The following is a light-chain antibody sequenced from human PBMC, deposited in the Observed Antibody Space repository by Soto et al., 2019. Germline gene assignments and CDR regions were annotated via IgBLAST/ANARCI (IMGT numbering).Light chain of an antibody. V-gene: IGLV1-44*01. J-gene: IGLJ2*01. CDR3: AAWDDSLNGVV. Sequence: QPVLTQPPSASGTPGQRVTISCSGSTSNIGSNTVSWYQQLPGTAPKLLIYSNNQWPSGVPARFSGSRSGTSASLAISGLQSGDEADYYCAAWDDSLNGVVFGGGTKLTVL. CDR1: TSNIGSNT. CDR2: SNN.